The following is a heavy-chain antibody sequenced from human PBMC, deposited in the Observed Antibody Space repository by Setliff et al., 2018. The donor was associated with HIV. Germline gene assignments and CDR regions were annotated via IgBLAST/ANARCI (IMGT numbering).Heavy chain of an antibody. CDR2: IYHSGST. CDR1: SGSISSSNW. CDR3: ARGRTQWPNYNYFDP. Sequence: SETLSLTCAVSSGSISSSNWWSWVRQPPGKELEWIGEIYHSGSTNYNPSLKSRVTISLDRFKNQFSLKLSSLTAADTAVYYCARGRTQWPNYNYFDPWGLGTLVTVSS. D-gene: IGHD6-19*01. J-gene: IGHJ5*02. V-gene: IGHV4-4*02.